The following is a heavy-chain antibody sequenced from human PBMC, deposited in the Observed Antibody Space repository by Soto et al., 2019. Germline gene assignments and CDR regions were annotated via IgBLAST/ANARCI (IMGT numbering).Heavy chain of an antibody. Sequence: QVQLVQSGAEVKNPGASVKVSCQASNYLFGAFGISWVRQAPGQGLEWMGWITPYNGNTHYAEKFQERVTMTADKSTTTAYMEVRRLTSDDKAVYFCARISARRNDFDVWGQVTVVTVSS. V-gene: IGHV1-18*01. CDR2: ITPYNGNT. CDR3: ARISARRNDFDV. CDR1: NYLFGAFG. J-gene: IGHJ3*01.